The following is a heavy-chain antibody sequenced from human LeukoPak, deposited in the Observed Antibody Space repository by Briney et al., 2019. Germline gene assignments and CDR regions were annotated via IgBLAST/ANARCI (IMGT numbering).Heavy chain of an antibody. J-gene: IGHJ2*01. CDR1: GFTFSSYE. CDR2: ISSSGSTI. V-gene: IGHV3-48*03. CDR3: AREVAGYFDL. Sequence: GGSLRLSCAASGFTFSSYEMNWVRQAPGKGLEWVSYISSSGSTIYYADSVKGRFTISRDNAKNSLYLQMNSLRAEDTAVYYCAREVAGYFDLWGRGTLVTVSS. D-gene: IGHD2-15*01.